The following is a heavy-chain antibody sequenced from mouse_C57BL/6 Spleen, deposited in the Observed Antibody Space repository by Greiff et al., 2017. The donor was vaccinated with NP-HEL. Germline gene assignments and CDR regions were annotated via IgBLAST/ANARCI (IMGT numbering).Heavy chain of an antibody. J-gene: IGHJ3*01. CDR2: IDPSDSYT. CDR1: GYTFTSYW. Sequence: QVQLQQPGAELVKPGASVKLSCKASGYTFTSYWMQWVKQRPGQGLEWIGEIDPSDSYTNYNQKFKGKATLTVDKSSSTAYMQLSSLTSEDSAVYYCARGAQAAWFAYWGQGTLVTVSA. CDR3: ARGAQAAWFAY. D-gene: IGHD3-2*02. V-gene: IGHV1-50*01.